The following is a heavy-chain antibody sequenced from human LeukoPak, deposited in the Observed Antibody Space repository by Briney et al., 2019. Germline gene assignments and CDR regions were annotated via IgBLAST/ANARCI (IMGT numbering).Heavy chain of an antibody. J-gene: IGHJ4*02. CDR2: INHSGST. CDR1: GGSFSGYY. CDR3: ARGLIAVAH. V-gene: IGHV4-34*01. Sequence: PSETLSLTCAVYGGSFSGYYWSWIRQPPGKGLEWIGEINHSGSTNYNPSLKSRVTISVDTSKSQFSLKLSSVTAADTAVYYCARGLIAVAHWGQGTLVTVSS. D-gene: IGHD6-19*01.